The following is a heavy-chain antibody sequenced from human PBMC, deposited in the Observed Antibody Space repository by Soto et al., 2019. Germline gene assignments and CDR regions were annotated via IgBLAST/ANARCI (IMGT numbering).Heavy chain of an antibody. D-gene: IGHD6-6*01. J-gene: IGHJ6*02. Sequence: QVQLVESGGGVVQPGRSLRLSCAASGFTFSSYGMHWVRQAPGKGLEWVAVISYDGSNKYYADSVKGRFTISRDNSKNTLYLQMNRLRAEDTAVYYCAKDRQLDVYGMDVWGQGTTVTVSS. CDR2: ISYDGSNK. CDR1: GFTFSSYG. V-gene: IGHV3-30*18. CDR3: AKDRQLDVYGMDV.